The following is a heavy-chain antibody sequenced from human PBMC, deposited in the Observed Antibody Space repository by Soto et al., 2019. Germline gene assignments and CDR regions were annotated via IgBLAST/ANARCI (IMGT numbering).Heavy chain of an antibody. CDR1: GFTFSSYA. J-gene: IGHJ4*02. Sequence: EVQLLESGGGLVQPGGSLRLSCAASGFTFSSYAMSWVRQAPGKGLEWVSAISGSGGSTYYADSVKGRFTISRDNSKNTVYLQMSGLRAEDTAVYYCASRNYYASGTYYYYYFDFWGQGTLVTVSS. CDR3: ASRNYYASGTYYYYYFDF. V-gene: IGHV3-23*01. CDR2: ISGSGGST. D-gene: IGHD3-22*01.